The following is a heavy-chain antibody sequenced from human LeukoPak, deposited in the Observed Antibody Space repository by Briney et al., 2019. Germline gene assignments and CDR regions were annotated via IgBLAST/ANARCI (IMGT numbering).Heavy chain of an antibody. Sequence: PGGSLRLSCAASGIYDMSWVRQAPGKGLEWVSSISDFDENTYYADSVKGRFTISRDNAKNSLYLQMNSLRVEDTAVYYCAREGGYYYGSGSYDYWGQGTLVTVSS. CDR2: ISDFDENT. V-gene: IGHV3-23*01. J-gene: IGHJ4*02. CDR3: AREGGYYYGSGSYDY. D-gene: IGHD3-10*01. CDR1: GIYD.